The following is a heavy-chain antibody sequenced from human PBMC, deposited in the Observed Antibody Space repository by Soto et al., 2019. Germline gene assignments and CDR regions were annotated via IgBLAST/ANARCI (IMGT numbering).Heavy chain of an antibody. CDR3: ARDIVVVVAARGFRFDP. J-gene: IGHJ5*02. V-gene: IGHV1-69*05. Sequence: SVKVSCKASGGTFSSYAISWVRQAPGQGLEWMGGIIPIFGTANYAQKFQGRVTITRDTSASTAYMELSSLRSEDTAVYYCARDIVVVVAARGFRFDPWGQGTLVTVSS. CDR2: IIPIFGTA. CDR1: GGTFSSYA. D-gene: IGHD2-15*01.